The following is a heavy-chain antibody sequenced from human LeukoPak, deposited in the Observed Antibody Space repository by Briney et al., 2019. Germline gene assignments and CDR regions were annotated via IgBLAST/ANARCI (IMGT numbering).Heavy chain of an antibody. Sequence: SQTLSLTCAISGDSLSSNSAAWNWIRQSPSRGLEWLGRTYYRSKWYNDYAVSVKSRITINPDTSKNQFSLQLNSVTPEDTAVYYCAREGLLVDVVVAATPFVWFDRWGQGTLVTVSS. CDR3: AREGLLVDVVVAATPFVWFDR. CDR1: GDSLSSNSAA. J-gene: IGHJ5*02. V-gene: IGHV6-1*01. D-gene: IGHD2-15*01. CDR2: TYYRSKWYN.